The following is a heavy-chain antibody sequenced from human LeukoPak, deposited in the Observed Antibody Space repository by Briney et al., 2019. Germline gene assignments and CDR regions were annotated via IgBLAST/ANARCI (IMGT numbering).Heavy chain of an antibody. J-gene: IGHJ4*02. V-gene: IGHV6-1*01. CDR1: GDTVSSNSGG. CDR2: TYYRSKWSN. Sequence: SQTLSLTCAVSGDTVSSNSGGWNWLRQSPSRGLEWLVRTYYRSKWSNDYAVSVKSRITINPDTSRNQFSLQLNSVTPEDTAVYYCARYYYDSRGYYYYYFDYWGQGTLVTVSS. D-gene: IGHD3-22*01. CDR3: ARYYYDSRGYYYYYFDY.